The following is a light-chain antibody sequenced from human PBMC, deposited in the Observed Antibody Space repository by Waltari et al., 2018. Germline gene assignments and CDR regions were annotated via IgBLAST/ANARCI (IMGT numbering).Light chain of an antibody. CDR1: QSVSSY. CDR2: DAS. CDR3: QQRSNWPPLT. J-gene: IGKJ4*01. Sequence: EIVLTQSPATLSLSPGERATLSCRASQSVSSYLAGYQQKPGQAPRLLIYDASNRATGIPARFSGSGSGTDVTLTISSLEPEDCAVYYCQQRSNWPPLTFGGGTKVEIK. V-gene: IGKV3-11*01.